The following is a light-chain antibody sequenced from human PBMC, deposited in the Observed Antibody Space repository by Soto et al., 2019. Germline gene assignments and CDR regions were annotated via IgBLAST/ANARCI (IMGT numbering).Light chain of an antibody. V-gene: IGLV2-14*01. Sequence: QSVLTQPASVSGSHGQSITISCTGTSSDVGGYNYVSWYQQHPGKAPKLMIYDVSNRPSGVSNRFSGSKSGNTASLTISGLQAEDEADSYCSSYTSSSTYVFGTGTKVTVL. CDR2: DVS. J-gene: IGLJ1*01. CDR3: SSYTSSSTYV. CDR1: SSDVGGYNY.